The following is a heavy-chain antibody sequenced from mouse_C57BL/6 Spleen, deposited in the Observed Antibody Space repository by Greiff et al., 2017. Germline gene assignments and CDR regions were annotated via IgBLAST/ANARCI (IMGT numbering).Heavy chain of an antibody. Sequence: QVQLQQPGAELVKPGASVKLSCKASGYTFTSYWMQWVKQRPGQGLEWIGEIDPSDSYTNYNQKFKGKAPLTVDTSSSTAYMQLSSRTSADSAVYYCARSVTTVFMDYWGQGTSVTVSS. V-gene: IGHV1-50*01. CDR2: IDPSDSYT. CDR1: GYTFTSYW. D-gene: IGHD1-1*01. J-gene: IGHJ4*01. CDR3: ARSVTTVFMDY.